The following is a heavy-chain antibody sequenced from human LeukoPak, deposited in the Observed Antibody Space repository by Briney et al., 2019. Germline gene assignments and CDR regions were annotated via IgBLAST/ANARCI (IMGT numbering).Heavy chain of an antibody. D-gene: IGHD5-24*01. V-gene: IGHV3-23*01. CDR2: ISDSGTDT. Sequence: GGSLRLSCAAPGFTFSSYAMSWVRQAPGKGLEWVSGISDSGTDTYYADSVKGRFTISRDNSKNTLFLQMNSLRAEDTAVYYCAKDHIRRDGYSDFDYWGQGTLVTVSS. J-gene: IGHJ4*02. CDR3: AKDHIRRDGYSDFDY. CDR1: GFTFSSYA.